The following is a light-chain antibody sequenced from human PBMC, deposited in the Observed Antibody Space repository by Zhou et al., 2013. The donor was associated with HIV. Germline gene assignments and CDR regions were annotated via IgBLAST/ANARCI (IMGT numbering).Light chain of an antibody. CDR2: GAS. V-gene: IGKV3-15*01. CDR3: QQYHAWPPGT. Sequence: EIVLTQSPATLSLSPGARATLSCRASQSVNHNLAWYQHKPGQAPRLLIFGASTRATAIPARFSGGGSGTEFTLTISSLQSEDIAVYYCQQYHAWPPGTFGGGTKVEI. CDR1: QSVNHN. J-gene: IGKJ4*01.